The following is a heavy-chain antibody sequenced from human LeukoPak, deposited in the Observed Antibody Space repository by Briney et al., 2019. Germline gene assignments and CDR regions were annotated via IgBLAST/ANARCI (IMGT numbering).Heavy chain of an antibody. CDR2: INPNSGGT. V-gene: IGHV1-2*02. CDR1: GYTFTGYY. J-gene: IGHJ4*02. CDR3: AATIVGAISY. D-gene: IGHD1-26*01. Sequence: ASVKVSCKASGYTFTGYYMHWVRQAPGQGLEWMGWINPNSGGTNYARKFQGRVTMTRDTSISKAYMELSRLRSDDTAVYYCAATIVGAISYWGQGTLVTVSS.